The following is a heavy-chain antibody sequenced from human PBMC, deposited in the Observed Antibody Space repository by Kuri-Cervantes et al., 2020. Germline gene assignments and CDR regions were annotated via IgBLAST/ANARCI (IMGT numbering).Heavy chain of an antibody. D-gene: IGHD3-3*01. CDR3: ARDRSHHDFWSGYED. V-gene: IGHV3-30-3*01. Sequence: GESLKISCAASGFTFSSYAMHWGRQAPGKGGEWVAVISYDGSNKYYADSVKGRFTTSRDNSKNTLYLQMNSLRAEDTAVYYCARDRSHHDFWSGYEDWGQGTLVTVSS. CDR1: GFTFSSYA. J-gene: IGHJ4*02. CDR2: ISYDGSNK.